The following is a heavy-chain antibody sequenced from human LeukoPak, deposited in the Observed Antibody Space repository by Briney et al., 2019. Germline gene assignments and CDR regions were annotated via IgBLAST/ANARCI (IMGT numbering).Heavy chain of an antibody. D-gene: IGHD3-9*01. V-gene: IGHV4-30-2*01. CDR1: GGSISSGGYY. CDR3: ARGRNDILTGYYYYYYYGMDV. Sequence: SQTLSLTCTVSGGSISSGGYYWSWIRQPPGKGLEWIGEINHSGSTNYNPSLKSRVTISVDTSKNQFSLKLSSVTAADTAVYYCARGRNDILTGYYYYYYYGMDVWGQGTTVTVSS. J-gene: IGHJ6*02. CDR2: INHSGST.